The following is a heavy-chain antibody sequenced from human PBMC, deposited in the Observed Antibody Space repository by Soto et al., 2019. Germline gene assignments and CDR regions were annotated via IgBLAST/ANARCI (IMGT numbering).Heavy chain of an antibody. J-gene: IGHJ3*02. CDR2: IYFDGSKK. Sequence: VQVVESGGGVVQPGRSLRLSCTTSGFTFNKYGMHWVRQAPGKGLEWVAIIYFDGSKKYYADSVKGRFNISRDNSKNTMYLEMESLRAEDTAVYFRVREKDGFDIWGQGTKVTVSS. CDR3: VREKDGFDI. V-gene: IGHV3-30*03. CDR1: GFTFNKYG.